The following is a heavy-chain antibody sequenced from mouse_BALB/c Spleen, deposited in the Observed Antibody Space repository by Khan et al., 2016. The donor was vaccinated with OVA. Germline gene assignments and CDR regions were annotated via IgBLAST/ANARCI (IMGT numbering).Heavy chain of an antibody. CDR3: ARDRIDY. V-gene: IGHV1-4*01. Sequence: MHWVTQRPGQGLEWIGYINPSAGYTDYNPKFKDKATLTAYKSSHNAYLQLNSLTAEDSAVYYCARDRIDYWCKGTIVTVYA. J-gene: IGHJ3*01. CDR2: INPSAGYT.